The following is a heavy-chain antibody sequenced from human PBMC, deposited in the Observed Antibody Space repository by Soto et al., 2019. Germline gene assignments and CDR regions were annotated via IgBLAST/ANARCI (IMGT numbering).Heavy chain of an antibody. V-gene: IGHV4-34*01. CDR1: GGSFSGYY. D-gene: IGHD6-19*01. Sequence: QVQLQQWGAGLLKPSETLSLTCAVYGGSFSGYYWSWIRQPPGKGLEWIGEINHSGSTNYNPSPKRRVTISVDTSKNQCSMKLSSVTAADTAVYYCARDRRYSSGWHYYSYYGRDVWGQGTTVTVSS. CDR3: ARDRRYSSGWHYYSYYGRDV. CDR2: INHSGST. J-gene: IGHJ6*02.